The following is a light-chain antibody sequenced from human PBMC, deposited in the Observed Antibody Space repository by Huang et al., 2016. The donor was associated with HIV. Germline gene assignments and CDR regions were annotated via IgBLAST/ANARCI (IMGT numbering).Light chain of an antibody. CDR2: WAS. V-gene: IGKV4-1*01. Sequence: DIVMTQSPDSLAVSLGERATINCTSSQSVLYSSNNENYLAWYQQKPGQSPKLLIYWASTRESGVSDRFSGSGSGTDFTLTINSLQADDVAVYYCQQYYSFPTFGQGTKVEVK. CDR1: QSVLYSSNNENY. CDR3: QQYYSFPT. J-gene: IGKJ1*01.